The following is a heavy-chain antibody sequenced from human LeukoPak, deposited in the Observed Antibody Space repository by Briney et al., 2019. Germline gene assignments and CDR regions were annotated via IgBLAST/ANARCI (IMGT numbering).Heavy chain of an antibody. Sequence: SETLSLTCTVSGGSISSYYWSWVRQPPEKGLEWIGYIYYSGSTNYNPSLKSRVTISVDTSKNQFSLKLSSVTAADTAVYYCARDTPKETYYDFWSGYQGYYYMDVWGKGTTVTVSS. CDR1: GGSISSYY. V-gene: IGHV4-59*01. D-gene: IGHD3-3*01. CDR3: ARDTPKETYYDFWSGYQGYYYMDV. J-gene: IGHJ6*03. CDR2: IYYSGST.